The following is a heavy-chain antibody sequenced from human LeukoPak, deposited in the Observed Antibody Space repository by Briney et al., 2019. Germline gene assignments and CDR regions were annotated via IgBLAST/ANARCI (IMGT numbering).Heavy chain of an antibody. D-gene: IGHD2-2*01. CDR2: INWNGDST. J-gene: IGHJ4*02. Sequence: GGSLRLSCAASRFTFDDYGKSWVRQAPGKGLGWVSGINWNGDSTGYGDSVKGRFTISRDNARNSLYLQMNSLRAEDTAFYYCAREQRYCGSTSCYSFFDYWGQGTLVTVSS. V-gene: IGHV3-20*04. CDR3: AREQRYCGSTSCYSFFDY. CDR1: RFTFDDYG.